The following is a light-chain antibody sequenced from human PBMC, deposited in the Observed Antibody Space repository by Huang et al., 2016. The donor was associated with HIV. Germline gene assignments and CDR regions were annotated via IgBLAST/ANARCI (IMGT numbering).Light chain of an antibody. V-gene: IGKV3-11*01. J-gene: IGKJ4*01. Sequence: EIVLTQSPAAVSWYPGERVTLYCRASQTVDNHLAWYQQKPGQPPRLIIYDTNNRVTGIPARFSGGGSGTHFTLNITNLQPDDSAVYFCQQRTDWPTFGGGTKVEFK. CDR2: DTN. CDR3: QQRTDWPT. CDR1: QTVDNH.